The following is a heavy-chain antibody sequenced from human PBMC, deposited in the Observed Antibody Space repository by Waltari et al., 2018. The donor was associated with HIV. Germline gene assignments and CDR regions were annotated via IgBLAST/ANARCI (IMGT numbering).Heavy chain of an antibody. J-gene: IGHJ4*02. V-gene: IGHV4-39*01. Sequence: QLQLQESGPGLVKPSETLSLTCTVSGGSISSSSYYWGWIRQPPGKGLEWIGSIYYSGSTYYNPSLKSRVTISVDTSKNQFSLKLSSVTAADTAVYYCARHGTATTMVRSYWGQGTLVTVSS. CDR3: ARHGTATTMVRSY. CDR1: GGSISSSSYY. D-gene: IGHD3-10*01. CDR2: IYYSGST.